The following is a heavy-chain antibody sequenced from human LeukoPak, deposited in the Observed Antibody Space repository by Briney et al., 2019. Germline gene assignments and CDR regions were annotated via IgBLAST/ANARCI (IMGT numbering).Heavy chain of an antibody. CDR3: ARDCPGYSYGGNSCAFDI. Sequence: PSETLSLTCTVSGGSISSYYWSWIRQPPGKGLEWIGYIYYSGSTNYNPSLKSRVTISVDTSKNQFSLKLSSVTAADTAVYYCARDCPGYSYGGNSCAFDIWGQGTMVTVSS. CDR1: GGSISSYY. J-gene: IGHJ3*02. D-gene: IGHD5-18*01. V-gene: IGHV4-59*01. CDR2: IYYSGST.